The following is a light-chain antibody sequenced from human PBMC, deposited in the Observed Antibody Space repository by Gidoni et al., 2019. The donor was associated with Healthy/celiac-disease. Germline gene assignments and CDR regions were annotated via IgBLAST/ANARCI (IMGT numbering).Light chain of an antibody. Sequence: DIQMTQPPPSLSASVGDRVTLTCRASQSISSYLNWYQQKPGKAPKLLIYAASSLQSGVPSRFSGSGSGTDFTLTISSLQPEDFATYYCQQSYSTPRTFGGGTKVEIK. CDR3: QQSYSTPRT. J-gene: IGKJ4*01. CDR2: AAS. V-gene: IGKV1-39*01. CDR1: QSISSY.